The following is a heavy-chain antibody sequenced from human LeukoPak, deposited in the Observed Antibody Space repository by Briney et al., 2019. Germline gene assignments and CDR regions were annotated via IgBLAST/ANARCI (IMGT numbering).Heavy chain of an antibody. CDR1: GFTFSSYS. D-gene: IGHD3-16*01. CDR3: ARGGSHGAFDI. V-gene: IGHV3-21*04. Sequence: GGSLRLSCAASGFTFSSYSMNWVRQAPGKGLEWVSSISSSSSYIYYADSVKGRFTISRDNAKNSLYLQMNSLRAEDTALYHCARGGSHGAFDIWGQGTMVTVSS. CDR2: ISSSSSYI. J-gene: IGHJ3*02.